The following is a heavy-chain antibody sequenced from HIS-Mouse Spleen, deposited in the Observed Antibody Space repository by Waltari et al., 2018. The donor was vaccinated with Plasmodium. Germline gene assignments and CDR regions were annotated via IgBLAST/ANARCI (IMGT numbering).Heavy chain of an antibody. CDR2: INPNSGGT. CDR1: GYTFTAYF. V-gene: IGHV1-2*02. J-gene: IGHJ1*01. Sequence: QVQLVQSGAAVKTPGASVKVSCKASGYTFTAYFLHWVPQTPGQGLEWMGWINPNSGGTNYAQKFQGRVTMTRDTSISTAYMELSRLRSDDTAVYYCARVLGYKAAAGTFVEYFQHWGQGTLVTVSS. D-gene: IGHD6-13*01. CDR3: ARVLGYKAAAGTFVEYFQH.